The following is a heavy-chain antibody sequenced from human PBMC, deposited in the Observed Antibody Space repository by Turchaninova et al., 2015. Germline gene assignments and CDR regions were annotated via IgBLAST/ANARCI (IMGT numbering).Heavy chain of an antibody. CDR2: INHSGMT. J-gene: IGHJ5*02. V-gene: IGHV4-34*01. D-gene: IGHD3-16*01. CDR3: ARGNDYVWGTIP. CDR1: GGSLSGYF. Sequence: QVQLQQWGAGLLKPSETLSLTCAVYGGSLSGYFWSWIRQPPGNGLEWIGEINHSGMTNYNPSLRCRATLSVDTSKNQISLKLISGTAADTAVYYCARGNDYVWGTIPWGQGTLVTVSS.